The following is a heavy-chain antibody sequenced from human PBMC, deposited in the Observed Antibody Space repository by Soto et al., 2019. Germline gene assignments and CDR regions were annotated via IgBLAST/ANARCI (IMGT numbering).Heavy chain of an antibody. D-gene: IGHD6-19*01. CDR3: ARDDIPGRAVAIYGMDV. CDR1: GFTFSNYG. Sequence: GGSLRLSCAASGFTFSNYGMHWVRQAPGKGLEWVAVIWYDGSNEYYADSVKGRFTISRDNSKNTLYLQMDSLRAEDTAVYYCARDDIPGRAVAIYGMDVWGQGTTVTVSS. CDR2: IWYDGSNE. V-gene: IGHV3-33*01. J-gene: IGHJ6*02.